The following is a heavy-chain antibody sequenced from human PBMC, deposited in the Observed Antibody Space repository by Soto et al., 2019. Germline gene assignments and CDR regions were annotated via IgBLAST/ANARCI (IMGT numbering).Heavy chain of an antibody. D-gene: IGHD5-18*01. CDR3: ARGAGFSYASTWFDI. CDR2: IYYTGST. J-gene: IGHJ5*02. CDR1: GASVRTGTYK. V-gene: IGHV4-61*03. Sequence: PSDTLSRTSRSFGASVRTGTYKRRWIRQAPGKGLEWVGHIYYTGSTNYNPSLNNRVTISVDTSKNHFSLQLTSVTAADTAVYYCARGAGFSYASTWFDIWGQG.